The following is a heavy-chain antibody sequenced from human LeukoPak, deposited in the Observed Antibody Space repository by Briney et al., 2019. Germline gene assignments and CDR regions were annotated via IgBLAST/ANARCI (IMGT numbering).Heavy chain of an antibody. CDR3: ASNSIRGVTSPGYYYYYMDA. Sequence: SETLSLTCTVSGGSISSYYWSWIRQPAGKGLEWIGRIYTSGSTNYNPSLKSRVTMSVDTSKNQFSLKLSSVTAADTAVYYCASNSIRGVTSPGYYYYYMDAWGKGTTVTVSS. CDR1: GGSISSYY. V-gene: IGHV4-4*07. CDR2: IYTSGST. J-gene: IGHJ6*03. D-gene: IGHD3-10*01.